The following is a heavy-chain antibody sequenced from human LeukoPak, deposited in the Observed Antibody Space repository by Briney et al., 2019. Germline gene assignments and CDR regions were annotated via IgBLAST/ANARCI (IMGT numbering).Heavy chain of an antibody. CDR2: INHSGST. CDR3: ARADYYDSSPEEGWFDP. D-gene: IGHD3-22*01. CDR1: GGSFSGYY. Sequence: PSETLSLTCAVYGGSFSGYYWSWIRQPPGKGLEWIGEINHSGSTNYNPSLKSRVTISVDTSKNQFSLKLSSVTAADTAVYYCARADYYDSSPEEGWFDPWGQGTLVTVSS. J-gene: IGHJ5*02. V-gene: IGHV4-34*01.